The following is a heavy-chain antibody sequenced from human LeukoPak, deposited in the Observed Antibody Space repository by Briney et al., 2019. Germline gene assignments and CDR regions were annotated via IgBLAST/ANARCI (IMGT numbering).Heavy chain of an antibody. J-gene: IGHJ3*02. CDR1: GFTFSSYA. D-gene: IGHD5-24*01. V-gene: IGHV3-23*01. CDR2: ISGSGGTT. CDR3: AKKRDAFDI. Sequence: GGSLRLSCAASGFTFSSYAMSWVRQAPGKGLEWVSAISGSGGTTYYADSVKGRFTISRDNSKNTLYLHMNSLRAEDTAMYYCAKKRDAFDIWGQGTVVAVSS.